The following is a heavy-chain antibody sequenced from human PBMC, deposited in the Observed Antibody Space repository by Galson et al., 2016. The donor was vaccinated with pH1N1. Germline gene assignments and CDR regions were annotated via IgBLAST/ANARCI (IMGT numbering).Heavy chain of an antibody. V-gene: IGHV3-30*04. D-gene: IGHD4-23*01. CDR1: GFTFSSYA. Sequence: SLRLSCAASGFTFSSYAMHWVRQAPGKGLEWVAVMSYDGSHKYYADSVKGRFTISRDNSKNTLYLQMNSLRAEDTAVYYCARDRLPYGGNTEGIFYYNGMDGWGQGTTVTVSS. CDR2: MSYDGSHK. J-gene: IGHJ6*02. CDR3: ARDRLPYGGNTEGIFYYNGMDG.